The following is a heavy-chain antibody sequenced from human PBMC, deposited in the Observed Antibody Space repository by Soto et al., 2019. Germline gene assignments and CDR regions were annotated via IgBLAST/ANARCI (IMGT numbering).Heavy chain of an antibody. J-gene: IGHJ4*02. Sequence: GGSLRLSCAASGFTFSGSAMHWVHQASGKGLEWVGRIRSKANSYATAYAASVKGRFTISRDDSKNTAYLQMNSLKTEDTAVYYCARGYYYYDSSGYSGYWGQGTLVTVSS. CDR1: GFTFSGSA. CDR3: ARGYYYYDSSGYSGY. V-gene: IGHV3-73*01. CDR2: IRSKANSYAT. D-gene: IGHD3-22*01.